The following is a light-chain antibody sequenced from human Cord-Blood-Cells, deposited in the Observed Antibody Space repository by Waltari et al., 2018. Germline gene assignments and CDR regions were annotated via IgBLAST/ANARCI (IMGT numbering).Light chain of an antibody. CDR3: QQYNNWPPWT. J-gene: IGKJ1*01. Sequence: EIVMTQYPATLSVSPGERATLSCRPSQSVSSNLAWYQQTPGQAPRLLIYGSPTRATGIPARFSGSGSGTEFTLTISSLQSEDFAVYYCQQYNNWPPWTFGQGTKVEIK. V-gene: IGKV3-15*01. CDR2: GSP. CDR1: QSVSSN.